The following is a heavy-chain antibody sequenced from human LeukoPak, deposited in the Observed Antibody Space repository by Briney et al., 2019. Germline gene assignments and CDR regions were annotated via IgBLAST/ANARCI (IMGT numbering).Heavy chain of an antibody. CDR3: ARFGGAARTGAGFDY. J-gene: IGHJ4*02. CDR1: GGSISSSSYY. Sequence: SETLSLTCTVSGGSISSSSYYWGWLRQPPGKGLEWFGSIYYSGSTYYNPSLKSRVTISVDTSKNQFSLKLSSVTAADTAVYYCARFGGAARTGAGFDYWGQGTLVTVSS. V-gene: IGHV4-39*07. D-gene: IGHD6-6*01. CDR2: IYYSGST.